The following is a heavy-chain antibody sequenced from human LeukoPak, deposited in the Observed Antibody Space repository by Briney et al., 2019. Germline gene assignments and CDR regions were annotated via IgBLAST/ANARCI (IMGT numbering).Heavy chain of an antibody. V-gene: IGHV4-34*01. Sequence: SETLSLTCAVYGGSFSGYYWSWIRQPPGKGLEWIGEINHSGSTNYNPSLKSRVTISVDTSKNQFSLKLSSVTAADTAVYYCARTRLLGAFDIWGQGTMVTVSS. CDR2: INHSGST. CDR3: ARTRLLGAFDI. J-gene: IGHJ3*02. D-gene: IGHD7-27*01. CDR1: GGSFSGYY.